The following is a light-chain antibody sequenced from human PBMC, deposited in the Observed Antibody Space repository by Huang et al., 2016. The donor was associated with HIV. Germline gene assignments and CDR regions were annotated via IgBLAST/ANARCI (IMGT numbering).Light chain of an antibody. CDR2: ASS. CDR1: QSISSY. V-gene: IGKV1-39*01. J-gene: IGKJ1*01. Sequence: DIQMTQSPSSLSASVGDRVTITCRASQSISSYLHWYQQKPGKAPNLLIYASSSLQRGVPLRFSGSGSGTDFTLTISSLQPEDSATYYCQQSYRSTWTFGQGTKVEIK. CDR3: QQSYRSTWT.